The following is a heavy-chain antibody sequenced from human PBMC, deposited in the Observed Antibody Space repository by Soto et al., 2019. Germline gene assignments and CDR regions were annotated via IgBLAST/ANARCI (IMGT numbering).Heavy chain of an antibody. CDR2: IYSGGST. CDR3: ARVFKGAAFDY. D-gene: IGHD1-26*01. J-gene: IGHJ4*02. V-gene: IGHV3-53*01. Sequence: LRLSCAASGFTVSSNYMSWVRQAPGKGLEWVSVIYSGGSTYYADSVKGRFTISRDNSKNTLYLQMNSLRAEDTAVYYCARVFKGAAFDYWGQGTLVTVSS. CDR1: GFTVSSNY.